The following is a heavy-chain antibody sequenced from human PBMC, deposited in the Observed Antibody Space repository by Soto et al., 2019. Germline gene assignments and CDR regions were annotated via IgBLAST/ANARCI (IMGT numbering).Heavy chain of an antibody. CDR3: ARGSADTDMVKDSAFDY. CDR1: GGSISSSNW. V-gene: IGHV4-4*02. CDR2: IYHSGST. Sequence: QVQLQESGPGLVKPSGTLSLTCAVSGGSISSSNWWIWVRQPPGKGLEWIGEIYHSGSTNYNPSRKSRVPISVDKSKNQFSLKLSSVTAADTAVYYCARGSADTDMVKDSAFDYWGQGTLVTVSS. J-gene: IGHJ4*02. D-gene: IGHD5-18*01.